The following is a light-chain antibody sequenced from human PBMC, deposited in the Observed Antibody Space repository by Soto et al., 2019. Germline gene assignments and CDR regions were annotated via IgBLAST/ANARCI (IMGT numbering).Light chain of an antibody. CDR1: GAKIGAAYD. CDR2: ATT. Sequence: QSVLTQPPSVSGSPGQSVIMSCSWWGAKIGAAYDVQWYQQLPGTAPKLLIYATTNRPSGVPDRFSGSRSGSSASLAITGLRAEDEADYYCQSYDSSLNEYVFGAGTKVTVL. J-gene: IGLJ1*01. V-gene: IGLV1-40*01. CDR3: QSYDSSLNEYV.